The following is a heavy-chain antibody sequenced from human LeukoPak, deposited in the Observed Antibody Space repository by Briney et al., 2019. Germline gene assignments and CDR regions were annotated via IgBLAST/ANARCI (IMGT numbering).Heavy chain of an antibody. CDR3: ASAYGGKGANLDY. J-gene: IGHJ4*02. Sequence: PSQTLSLTCTVSGGSISSGGYYWSWIRQHPGKGLEWIVYIYYSGSTYYNPSLNSRVTISVDTSKNQFSLKLSSVTAADTAVYYCASAYGGKGANLDYWGQGTLVTVSS. CDR2: IYYSGST. D-gene: IGHD4-23*01. V-gene: IGHV4-31*03. CDR1: GGSISSGGYY.